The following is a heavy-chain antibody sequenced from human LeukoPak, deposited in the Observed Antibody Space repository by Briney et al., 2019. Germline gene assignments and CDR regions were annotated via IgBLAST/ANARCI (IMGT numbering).Heavy chain of an antibody. CDR1: GFTFSSYA. Sequence: GGSLRLSCSASGFTFSSYAMHRVRQAPGKGLEYVSAISSNGGSTYYADSVKGRFTISRDNSKNTLYLQMSSLRAEDTAVYYCVKGELLWFGELNPDAFDIWGQGTMVTVSS. D-gene: IGHD3-10*01. CDR2: ISSNGGST. CDR3: VKGELLWFGELNPDAFDI. J-gene: IGHJ3*02. V-gene: IGHV3-64D*06.